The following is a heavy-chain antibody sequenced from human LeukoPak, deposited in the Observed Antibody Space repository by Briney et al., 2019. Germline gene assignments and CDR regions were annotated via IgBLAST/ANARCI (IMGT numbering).Heavy chain of an antibody. CDR1: GGSISSSSYY. J-gene: IGHJ4*02. Sequence: PSETLSLTCTVSGGSISSSSYYWGWIRQPPGKGLKWIVSIYYGGNTYYNPSLKSRVTMSVDTSKNQFSLKLSSVTAADTAVYYCARAWLRLNPYFDYWGQGTLVTVSS. V-gene: IGHV4-39*01. D-gene: IGHD5-12*01. CDR3: ARAWLRLNPYFDY. CDR2: IYYGGNT.